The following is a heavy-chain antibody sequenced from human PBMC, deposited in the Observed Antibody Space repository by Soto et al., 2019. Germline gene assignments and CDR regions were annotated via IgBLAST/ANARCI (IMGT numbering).Heavy chain of an antibody. D-gene: IGHD2-2*03. J-gene: IGHJ4*02. CDR1: GFTFSSYW. CDR3: ARGGCCSSTSCSLFDF. V-gene: IGHV3-7*01. Sequence: GSLRLSFAASGFTFSSYWMSWVRQAAGKGLEWVANIRQDGSQKYYVDSVKGRFTISRDNAKNSLYLQMNSLRAEDTAVYYCARGGCCSSTSCSLFDFWGQGTLVTV. CDR2: IRQDGSQK.